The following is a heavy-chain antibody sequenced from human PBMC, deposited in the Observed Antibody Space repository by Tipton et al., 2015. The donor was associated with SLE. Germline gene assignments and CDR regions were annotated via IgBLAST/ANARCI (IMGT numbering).Heavy chain of an antibody. Sequence: TLSLTCTVSGGSISRYYWSWIRQPPGKGLEWIGYIYYSGSTNYNPSLKSRVTISVDTSKNQFSLKLSSVTAADTAVYYCARHRGSGWVLDAFDIWGQGTMVTVSS. CDR3: ARHRGSGWVLDAFDI. J-gene: IGHJ3*02. CDR2: IYYSGST. CDR1: GGSISRYY. V-gene: IGHV4-59*08. D-gene: IGHD6-19*01.